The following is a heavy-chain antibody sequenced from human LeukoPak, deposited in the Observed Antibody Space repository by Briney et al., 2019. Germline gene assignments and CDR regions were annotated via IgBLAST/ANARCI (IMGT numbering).Heavy chain of an antibody. CDR2: ISSSGSTI. CDR1: GFTFSSYE. D-gene: IGHD2-2*01. CDR3: ARAIEVPAARAGLDY. V-gene: IGHV3-48*03. J-gene: IGHJ4*02. Sequence: GGSLRLSCAASGFTFSSYEMNWVRQAPGKGLEWVSYISSSGSTIYYADSVKGRFTISRDNAKNSLYLQMNSLRAEDAAVYYCARAIEVPAARAGLDYWGQGTLVTVSS.